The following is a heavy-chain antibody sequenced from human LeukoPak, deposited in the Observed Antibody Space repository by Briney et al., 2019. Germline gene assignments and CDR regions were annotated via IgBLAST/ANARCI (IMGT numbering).Heavy chain of an antibody. D-gene: IGHD3-10*01. J-gene: IGHJ4*02. CDR3: AKDLNRWDYYGSGSYSLFDY. CDR1: GFTFSSYA. V-gene: IGHV3-23*01. Sequence: GGSLRLSCAASGFTFSSYAMSWVRQAPGKGLEWVSAISGSGGSTYYADSVKGRLTISRDNSKNTLYLQMNSLRAEDTAVYYCAKDLNRWDYYGSGSYSLFDYWGQGTLVTVSS. CDR2: ISGSGGST.